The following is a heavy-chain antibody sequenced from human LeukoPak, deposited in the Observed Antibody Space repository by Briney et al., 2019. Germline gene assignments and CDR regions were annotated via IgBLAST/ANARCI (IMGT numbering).Heavy chain of an antibody. CDR3: AGSVAGTFGFYFDY. V-gene: IGHV3-23*01. D-gene: IGHD6-19*01. CDR2: ISGSGGST. J-gene: IGHJ4*02. CDR1: GFTFSSYA. Sequence: GGSLRLSCAASGFTFSSYAMSWVRQAPGKGLDWVSAISGSGGSTYNADSVKGRFTISRGNSKNTLYLQMNSLRAEDTAVYYCAGSVAGTFGFYFDYWGQGTLVTVSS.